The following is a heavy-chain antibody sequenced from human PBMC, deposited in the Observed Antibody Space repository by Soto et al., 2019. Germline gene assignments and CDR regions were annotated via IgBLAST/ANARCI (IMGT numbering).Heavy chain of an antibody. CDR3: ARRPRDSNYYMAV. V-gene: IGHV1-69*02. D-gene: IGHD4-4*01. Sequence: QVQLVQSGAEVKKPGSSVKVSCKASGGTFSSYTISWVRQAPGQGLEWMGRIIPILGIANYAQKFQGRATITADKSTSTAYMELSSLRSEDTAVYYCARRPRDSNYYMAVWGKGTTVTVSS. CDR1: GGTFSSYT. CDR2: IIPILGIA. J-gene: IGHJ6*03.